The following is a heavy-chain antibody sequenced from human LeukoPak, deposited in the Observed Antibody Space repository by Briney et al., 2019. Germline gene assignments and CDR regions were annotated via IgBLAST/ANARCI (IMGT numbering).Heavy chain of an antibody. V-gene: IGHV3-53*01. CDR2: LYSNSIT. CDR1: GFTVNNNY. Sequence: PGGSLRLSCAASGFTVNNNYMTWVRQAPGKGLEWVSVLYSNSITYYADSVKGRFTISRDNSKNTLYLQMNSLRAEDTAVYYCAKDKAGEQAVAGTWFDYWGQGTLVTVSS. J-gene: IGHJ4*02. CDR3: AKDKAGEQAVAGTWFDY. D-gene: IGHD6-19*01.